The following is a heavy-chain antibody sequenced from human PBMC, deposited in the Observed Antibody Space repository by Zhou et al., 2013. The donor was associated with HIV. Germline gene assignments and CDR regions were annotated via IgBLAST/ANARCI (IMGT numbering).Heavy chain of an antibody. D-gene: IGHD2-15*01. CDR3: ARPYCSGGNCLGFDF. J-gene: IGHJ4*02. CDR1: GYTFTDYY. V-gene: IGHV1-2*02. CDR2: INPNNGGT. Sequence: QVQLVQSGAEVKKPGASVKVSCKASGYTFTDYYMYWVRQAPGXGLEWMGWINPNNGGTDYAQKFQGRVTMTRDTSISTAYMELHRLRSDDTAVYYCARPYCSGGNCLGFDFWGQGTLVTVSS.